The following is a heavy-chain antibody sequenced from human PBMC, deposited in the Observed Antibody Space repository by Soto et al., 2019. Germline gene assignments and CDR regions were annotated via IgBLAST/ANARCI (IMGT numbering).Heavy chain of an antibody. D-gene: IGHD2-2*02. J-gene: IGHJ4*02. Sequence: PGGSLRLYCAASGFTFSTYWMSWVRQAPGKGLEWVANIKQDGSDKYYVDSVKGRLTISRDNAKNSLDLHMNSLRAEDTAVYYCASAPWHTLGYWGQGTLVTVSS. V-gene: IGHV3-7*03. CDR2: IKQDGSDK. CDR3: ASAPWHTLGY. CDR1: GFTFSTYW.